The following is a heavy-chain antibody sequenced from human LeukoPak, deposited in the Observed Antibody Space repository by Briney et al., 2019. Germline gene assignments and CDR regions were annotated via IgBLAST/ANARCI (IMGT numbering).Heavy chain of an antibody. Sequence: GGSLRLSCAASGFTVSSNYMSWVRQALGKGLEWVSFIYSGGSTYYADSVKGRFTISRDNSRNTLYLQMNSLRAEDTAVYYCASRHCSSTSCYSDYYYYMDVWGKGTTVTVSS. CDR2: IYSGGST. D-gene: IGHD2-2*01. CDR1: GFTVSSNY. CDR3: ASRHCSSTSCYSDYYYYMDV. V-gene: IGHV3-66*02. J-gene: IGHJ6*03.